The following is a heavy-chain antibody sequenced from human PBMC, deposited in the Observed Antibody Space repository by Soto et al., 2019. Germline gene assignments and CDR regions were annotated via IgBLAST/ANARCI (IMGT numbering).Heavy chain of an antibody. J-gene: IGHJ6*03. CDR2: ISAYNGNT. CDR3: ARGSPYYYGSGSYYRYYYYMDV. D-gene: IGHD3-10*01. Sequence: ASVKVSCKASGYTFTSYGISWVRQAPGQGLEWMGWISAYNGNTNYAQKLQGRVTMTTDTSTSTAYMELRSLRSDDTAVYYCARGSPYYYGSGSYYRYYYYMDVWGKGTTVTVSS. V-gene: IGHV1-18*01. CDR1: GYTFTSYG.